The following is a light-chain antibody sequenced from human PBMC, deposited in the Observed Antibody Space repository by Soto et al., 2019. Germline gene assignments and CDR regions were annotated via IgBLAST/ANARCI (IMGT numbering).Light chain of an antibody. J-gene: IGLJ1*01. CDR3: SSPTAYNTRV. Sequence: QSVLTQPASVSGSPGQSIAISCTGTSSDVGGYNFVSWYQQHPGEAPKLIIHEVTNRPSGVSDRFSGSKSGNTASLTISGLQADDEADYYCSSPTAYNTRVFGSGTKVTVL. CDR2: EVT. CDR1: SSDVGGYNF. V-gene: IGLV2-14*01.